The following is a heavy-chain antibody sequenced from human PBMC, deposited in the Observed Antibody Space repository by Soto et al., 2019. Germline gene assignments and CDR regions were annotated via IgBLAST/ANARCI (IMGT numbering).Heavy chain of an antibody. V-gene: IGHV4-61*01. J-gene: IGHJ6*02. D-gene: IGHD2-2*01. Sequence: QVQLQESGPGLVKPSETLSLTCTVSGGSVSSGSYYWSWIRQPPGKGLEWIGYIYYSGSTNYNPSLKSRVTLSVDTSKNQFSLKLSSVTAADTAVYYCARGGSSTVMDVWGQGTTVTVSS. CDR1: GGSVSSGSYY. CDR3: ARGGSSTVMDV. CDR2: IYYSGST.